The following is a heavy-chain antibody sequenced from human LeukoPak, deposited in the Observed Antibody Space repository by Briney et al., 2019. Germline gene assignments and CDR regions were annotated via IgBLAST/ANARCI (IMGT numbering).Heavy chain of an antibody. Sequence: GASVKVSCKASGGTFSSYAISWVRQAPGQGLEWVGGIIPIFGTANYAQKFQGRVTITTDESTSTAYMELSSLRSEDTAVYYCARGRNLKYYDFWSGYYTGPGYFDYWGQGTLVTVSS. J-gene: IGHJ4*02. D-gene: IGHD3-3*01. V-gene: IGHV1-69*05. CDR3: ARGRNLKYYDFWSGYYTGPGYFDY. CDR2: IIPIFGTA. CDR1: GGTFSSYA.